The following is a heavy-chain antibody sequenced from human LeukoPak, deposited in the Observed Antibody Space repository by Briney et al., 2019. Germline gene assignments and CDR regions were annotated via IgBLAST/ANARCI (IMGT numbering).Heavy chain of an antibody. CDR1: GGTFSSYA. V-gene: IGHV1-69*04. J-gene: IGHJ5*02. Sequence: ASVKVSCKASGGTFSSYAISWVRQAPGQGLEWMGRIIPILGIANYAQKFQGRVTITADKSTSTAYMELSSLRSEDTAVYYCARSLAETNWFDPWGQGTLVTVSP. CDR2: IIPILGIA. D-gene: IGHD3-16*01. CDR3: ARSLAETNWFDP.